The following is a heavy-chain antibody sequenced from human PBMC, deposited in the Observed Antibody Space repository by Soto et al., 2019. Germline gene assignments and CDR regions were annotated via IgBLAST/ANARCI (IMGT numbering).Heavy chain of an antibody. CDR2: IYYSGST. D-gene: IGHD6-13*01. Sequence: QVQLQESGPGLVKPSQTLSLTCTVSGGSISSGGYYWSWVRQHPGKGLEWIGYIYYSGSTYYNPSLKSRVTISVDTSKNQFSLKLSSVTAADTAVYYCARGSRRGGWGYFQHWGQGTLVTVSS. CDR3: ARGSRRGGWGYFQH. CDR1: GGSISSGGYY. J-gene: IGHJ1*01. V-gene: IGHV4-31*03.